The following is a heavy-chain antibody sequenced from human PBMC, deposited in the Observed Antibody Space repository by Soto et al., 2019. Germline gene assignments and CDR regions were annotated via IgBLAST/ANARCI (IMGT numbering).Heavy chain of an antibody. CDR2: VSGSSGSK. CDR3: AKDWCSGTTCYCLEN. V-gene: IGHV3-23*01. J-gene: IGHJ4*02. Sequence: VQLLESGGGLVQPGGSLRLSCAASGFTFSSYAMSWVHQAPGKGLEWVSSVSGSSGSKSYADSVKGRFTISRDNSKSTVYLQMNSLRAEDTAVYFCAKDWCSGTTCYCLENWGQGTLVTVSS. CDR1: GFTFSSYA. D-gene: IGHD1-7*01.